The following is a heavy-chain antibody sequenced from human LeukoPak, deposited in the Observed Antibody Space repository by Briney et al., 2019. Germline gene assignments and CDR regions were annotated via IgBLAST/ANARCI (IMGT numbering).Heavy chain of an antibody. V-gene: IGHV3-7*01. D-gene: IGHD6-13*01. CDR3: ARAFDSSSWYRRNALAY. CDR1: GFTLSSYW. CDR2: IYHNGNVN. J-gene: IGHJ4*02. Sequence: GGSLRLSCAPSGFTLSSYWMNCARQAPGKGLEWVAGIYHNGNVNYYVDSRKGRFTMSRDNAKESLYLQMDSLRAEDTAVYYCARAFDSSSWYRRNALAYWGQGTRATVSS.